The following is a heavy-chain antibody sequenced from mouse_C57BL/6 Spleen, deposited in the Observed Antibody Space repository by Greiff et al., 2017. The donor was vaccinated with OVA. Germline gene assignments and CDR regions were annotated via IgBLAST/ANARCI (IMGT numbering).Heavy chain of an antibody. V-gene: IGHV1-15*01. D-gene: IGHD3-2*02. Sequence: QVQLKQSGAELVRPGASVTLSCKASGYTFTDYEMHWVKQTPVHGLEWIGAIDPETGGTAYNQKFKGKAILTADKSSSTAYMELRSLTSKDSAVYYCTRRLAVFHFDYWGQGTTLTVSS. CDR3: TRRLAVFHFDY. CDR1: GYTFTDYE. CDR2: IDPETGGT. J-gene: IGHJ2*01.